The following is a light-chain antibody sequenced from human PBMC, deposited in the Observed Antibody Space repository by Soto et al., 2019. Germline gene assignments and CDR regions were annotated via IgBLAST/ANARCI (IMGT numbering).Light chain of an antibody. CDR1: QSVSSSF. J-gene: IGKJ1*01. V-gene: IGKV3-20*01. Sequence: VSSQAPLTPSLNHAESATLSFRASQSVSSSFLAWYQQKAGQAPRLLIYGASRRATGIPDRFSGSGSGTDFTLTIFSLEHEDFAVYYCQQYVMSFCAFGQVTKVDIK. CDR3: QQYVMSFCA. CDR2: GAS.